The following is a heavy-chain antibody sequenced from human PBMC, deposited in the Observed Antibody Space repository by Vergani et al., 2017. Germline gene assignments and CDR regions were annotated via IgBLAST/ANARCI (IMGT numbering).Heavy chain of an antibody. CDR2: ISYDGSNK. Sequence: QVQLVESGGGVVQPGRSLRLSCAASGFTFSSYAMHWVRQAPGKGLEWVAVISYDGSNKYYADSVKGRFTISRDNAKNSLYLQMNSLRAEDTAVYYCARGLGKGIAAAGTGYWGQGTLVTVSS. V-gene: IGHV3-30*07. CDR3: ARGLGKGIAAAGTGY. CDR1: GFTFSSYA. J-gene: IGHJ4*02. D-gene: IGHD6-13*01.